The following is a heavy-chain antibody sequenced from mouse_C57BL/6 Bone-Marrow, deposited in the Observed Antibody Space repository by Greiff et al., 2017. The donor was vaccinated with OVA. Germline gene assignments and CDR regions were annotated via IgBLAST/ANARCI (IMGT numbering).Heavy chain of an antibody. V-gene: IGHV1-54*01. J-gene: IGHJ3*01. CDR2: INPGSGGT. CDR1: GYAFTNYL. CDR3: ARSGYYGFAY. Sequence: VQLQQSGAELVRPGTSVKVSCKASGYAFTNYLIEWVKQRPGQGLEWIGVINPGSGGTNYNEKFKGKATLTADKSSSTAYMQLSSLTSEDSAVYYCARSGYYGFAYWGQGTLVTVSA. D-gene: IGHD1-1*01.